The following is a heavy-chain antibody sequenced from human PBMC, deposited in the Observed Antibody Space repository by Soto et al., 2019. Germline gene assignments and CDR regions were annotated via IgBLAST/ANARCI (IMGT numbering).Heavy chain of an antibody. Sequence: QVQLVQSGAEVKKPGASVKVSCKASGYTFTSYDINWVRQATGQGLEWMGWMNPNSGNTGYAQKFQGRVTMPRNTSISKAYMELGSLRAEDKAVDYCEVWEEIVLMVYASVDVWGQGTLVTVSS. V-gene: IGHV1-8*01. CDR2: MNPNSGNT. J-gene: IGHJ4*02. D-gene: IGHD2-8*01. CDR1: GYTFTSYD. CDR3: EVWEEIVLMVYASVDV.